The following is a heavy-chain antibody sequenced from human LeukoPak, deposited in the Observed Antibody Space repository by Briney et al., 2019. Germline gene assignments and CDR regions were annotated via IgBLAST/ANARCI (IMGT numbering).Heavy chain of an antibody. Sequence: GGSLRLSCAASGFTFSSYEMDWVRQAPGKGLAWVSYISSSGSTIYYADSVKGRFTISRDNAKNSLYLQMNSLRAEDTAVYYCAREAVFGWFDPWGQGTLVTVSS. CDR3: AREAVFGWFDP. CDR2: ISSSGSTI. D-gene: IGHD3-10*01. CDR1: GFTFSSYE. V-gene: IGHV3-48*03. J-gene: IGHJ5*02.